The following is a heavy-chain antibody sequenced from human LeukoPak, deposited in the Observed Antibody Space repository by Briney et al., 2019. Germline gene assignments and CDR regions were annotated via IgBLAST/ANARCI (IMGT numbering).Heavy chain of an antibody. CDR3: TKQGDYRGGFNSGDWYFDL. CDR2: ISWVGGTL. Sequence: GGSLRLSCAASGFIFGDFDIHWVRQPPGKGLEWVSSISWVGGTLDYADSVKGRFTISRDNAKKALYLQMNSLRAEDTALYYCTKQGDYRGGFNSGDWYFDLWGRGTLVTVSS. D-gene: IGHD2-21*01. CDR1: GFIFGDFD. V-gene: IGHV3-9*01. J-gene: IGHJ2*01.